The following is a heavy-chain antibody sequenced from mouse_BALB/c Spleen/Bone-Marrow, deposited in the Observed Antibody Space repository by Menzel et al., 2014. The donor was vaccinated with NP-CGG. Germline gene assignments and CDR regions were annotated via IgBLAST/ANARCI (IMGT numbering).Heavy chain of an antibody. D-gene: IGHD1-1*01. CDR2: IRNKANGYTT. J-gene: IGHJ2*01. V-gene: IGHV7-3*02. CDR1: GFTFTDYY. Sequence: EVKLVESGGGLVQPGGSLRLSCAPSGFTFTDYYMNWVRPPPGKALEWLAFIRNKANGYTTEYSASVKGRFTISRDNSQSILYLQMNTLRAEDSATYFCARDMGGLLFDSWGQGTTLTVSS. CDR3: ARDMGGLLFDS.